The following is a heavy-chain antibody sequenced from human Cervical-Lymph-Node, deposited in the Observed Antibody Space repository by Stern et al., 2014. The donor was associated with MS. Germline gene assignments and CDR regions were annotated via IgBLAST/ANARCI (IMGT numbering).Heavy chain of an antibody. V-gene: IGHV5-51*03. CDR1: GYTFTNYW. CDR2: MYPDDSSTRYDI. J-gene: IGHJ6*02. Sequence: EVQLLESGAEVKKSGESLKISCKGSGYTFTNYWIGWVRQLPGKGLEWMGIMYPDDSSTRYDIRYSPSFQGQVTISADKSISTAYLQWSSLKASDSAMYFCARRGDGGVRGYYGLDVWGQGTTVTVSS. D-gene: IGHD3-10*02. CDR3: ARRGDGGVRGYYGLDV.